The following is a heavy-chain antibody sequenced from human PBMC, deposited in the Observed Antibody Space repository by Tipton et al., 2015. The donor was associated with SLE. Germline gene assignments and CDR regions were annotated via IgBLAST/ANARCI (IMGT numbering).Heavy chain of an antibody. CDR2: ISSFNTYI. J-gene: IGHJ4*02. Sequence: SLRLSCAASGFTFSHYSMCWVRQAPGKGLEWVSSISSFNTYIYYADSVRGRFTISRDNSKNTLYLQMNSLRAEDTAVYYCARDLGQWGFDYWGQGTLVTVSS. V-gene: IGHV3-21*01. D-gene: IGHD1-26*01. CDR3: ARDLGQWGFDY. CDR1: GFTFSHYS.